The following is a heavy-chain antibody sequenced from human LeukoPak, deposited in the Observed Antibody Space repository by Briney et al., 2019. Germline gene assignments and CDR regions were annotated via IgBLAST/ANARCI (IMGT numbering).Heavy chain of an antibody. Sequence: SETLSLTCTVSGGSISSGGYYWSWIRQHPGKGLEWIGYIYYSGSTYYNPSLKSRVIISVDTSKNQFSLKLSSVTAADTAVYYCARHPRVYFDLWGRGTLVTVSS. CDR2: IYYSGST. J-gene: IGHJ2*01. CDR1: GGSISSGGYY. V-gene: IGHV4-31*03. CDR3: ARHPRVYFDL. D-gene: IGHD5-24*01.